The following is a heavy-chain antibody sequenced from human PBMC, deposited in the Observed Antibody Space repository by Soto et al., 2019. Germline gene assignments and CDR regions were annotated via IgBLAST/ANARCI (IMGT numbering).Heavy chain of an antibody. CDR3: ARDNHYDILTGSRGGFDY. V-gene: IGHV1-69*01. J-gene: IGHJ4*02. D-gene: IGHD3-9*01. Sequence: QVQLVQSGAEVKKPGSSVKVSCEASGGTFSSYAISWVRQAPGQGLEWMGGIIPIFGTANYAQKFQGRVTITADESTSTAYMELSSLRSEDTAVYYCARDNHYDILTGSRGGFDYWGQGTLVTVSS. CDR1: GGTFSSYA. CDR2: IIPIFGTA.